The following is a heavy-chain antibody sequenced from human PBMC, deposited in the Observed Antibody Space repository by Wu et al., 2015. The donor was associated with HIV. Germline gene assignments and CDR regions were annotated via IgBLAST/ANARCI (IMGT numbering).Heavy chain of an antibody. Sequence: QVQLVQSGAEVKKPGASVKVSCKASGYTFTSYYMHWVRQAPGQGLEWMGIINPSGGSTSYAQKFQGRVTMTRDTSTSTVYMELSSLRSEDTAVYYCARATSLPVGYCSSTSCYYFDYWAREPWSPSPQ. CDR2: INPSGGST. J-gene: IGHJ4*02. CDR3: ARATSLPVGYCSSTSCYYFDY. CDR1: GYTFTSYY. V-gene: IGHV1-46*03. D-gene: IGHD2-2*01.